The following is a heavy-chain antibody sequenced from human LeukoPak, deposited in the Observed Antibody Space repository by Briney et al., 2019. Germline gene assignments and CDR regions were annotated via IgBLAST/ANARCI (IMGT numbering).Heavy chain of an antibody. CDR2: ISYDGSNK. CDR1: GFTFSSYA. D-gene: IGHD3-10*01. J-gene: IGHJ4*02. CDR3: ARVVNYYGSGSYFDY. Sequence: GRSLRLSCAASGFTFSSYAMHWVRQAPGKGLEWVAVISYDGSNKYYADSVKGRFTISRDNSKNTLYLQMNSLRAEDTAVYYCARVVNYYGSGSYFDYWGQGTLVTVSS. V-gene: IGHV3-30-3*01.